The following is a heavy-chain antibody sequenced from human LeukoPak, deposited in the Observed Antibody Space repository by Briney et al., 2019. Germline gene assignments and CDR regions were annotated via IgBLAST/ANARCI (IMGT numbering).Heavy chain of an antibody. J-gene: IGHJ4*02. D-gene: IGHD3-22*01. CDR1: GGSFSSYY. CDR3: ARENYFDTSGYPQHLFDF. CDR2: VSTDGRT. Sequence: SETLSLTCSVSGGSFSSYYWTWSWLRQPAGKGLEWIGQVSTDGRTKYNPSLGSRVTLSVDTSKNQFSLRLTSVTAADTAVYYCARENYFDTSGYPQHLFDFWGKGTLVTVSS. V-gene: IGHV4-4*07.